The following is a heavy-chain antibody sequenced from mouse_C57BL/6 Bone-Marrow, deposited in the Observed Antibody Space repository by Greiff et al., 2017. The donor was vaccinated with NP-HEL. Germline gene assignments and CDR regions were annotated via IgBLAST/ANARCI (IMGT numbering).Heavy chain of an antibody. CDR2: ISSGGSYT. CDR3: ARHGYYYYGSSYGYFDV. V-gene: IGHV5-6*02. D-gene: IGHD1-1*01. J-gene: IGHJ1*03. CDR1: GFTFSSYG. Sequence: EVKVEESGGDLVKPGGSLKLSCAASGFTFSSYGMSWVRQTPDKRLEWVATISSGGSYTYYPDSVKGRFTISRDNAKNTLYLQMSSLKSEDTAMYYCARHGYYYYGSSYGYFDVWGTGTTVTVSS.